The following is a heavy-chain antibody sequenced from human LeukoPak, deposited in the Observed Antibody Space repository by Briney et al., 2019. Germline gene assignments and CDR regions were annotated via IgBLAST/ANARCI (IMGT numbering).Heavy chain of an antibody. CDR1: GFSFSNYA. Sequence: GGSLRLSCGASGFSFSNYAMSWVRQAPGKGLEWVSGISDSGSTAFYADSVKGRFTSSRDNPKNTLYLQINSLRAEDTAVYYCAKDMQTWPRFPDYWGQGTLVTVSS. V-gene: IGHV3-23*01. CDR3: AKDMQTWPRFPDY. CDR2: ISDSGSTA. J-gene: IGHJ4*02. D-gene: IGHD5-12*01.